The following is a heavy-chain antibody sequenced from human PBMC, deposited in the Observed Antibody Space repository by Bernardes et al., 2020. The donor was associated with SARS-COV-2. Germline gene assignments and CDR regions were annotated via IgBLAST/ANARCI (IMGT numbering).Heavy chain of an antibody. D-gene: IGHD2-21*01. CDR3: ARDGDGYFDY. CDR2: IKGDASDK. J-gene: IGHJ4*02. Sequence: GGSLRLSCAASGFTFSTYWMTWVRQAPGTGLEWVANIKGDASDKYYVDSVKGRFTISRDNAKSSLYLQMNSLRAEDTAVYFCARDGDGYFDYWSQGILVTVSS. V-gene: IGHV3-7*01. CDR1: GFTFSTYW.